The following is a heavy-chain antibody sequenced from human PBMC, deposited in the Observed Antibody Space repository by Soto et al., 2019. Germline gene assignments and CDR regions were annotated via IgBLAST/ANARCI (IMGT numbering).Heavy chain of an antibody. J-gene: IGHJ5*02. CDR3: AREDNRGGFLNWFDP. V-gene: IGHV3-48*02. Sequence: EVQLVESGGGLVQPGGSLRLSCAASGFTFSSYSMNWVRQAPGKGLEWVSYISSSSSTIYYADSVKGRFTISRDNAKNSLYLQMNSLRDEDTAVYYCAREDNRGGFLNWFDPWGQGTLVTVSS. D-gene: IGHD3-10*01. CDR2: ISSSSSTI. CDR1: GFTFSSYS.